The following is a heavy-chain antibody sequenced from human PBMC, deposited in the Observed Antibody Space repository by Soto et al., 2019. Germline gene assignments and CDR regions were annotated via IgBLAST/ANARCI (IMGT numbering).Heavy chain of an antibody. CDR3: ARDKVPSVHDAFDI. CDR2: ISSSGGTI. V-gene: IGHV3-48*01. CDR1: GFTFSSYS. D-gene: IGHD2-2*01. J-gene: IGHJ3*02. Sequence: GGSLRLSCAASGFTFSSYSMNWVRQAPGKGLDWISYISSSGGTIYYADSVKGRFTISRDTAKNSLYLQMSSLRAEDTAVYYCARDKVPSVHDAFDIWGQGTMVTVSS.